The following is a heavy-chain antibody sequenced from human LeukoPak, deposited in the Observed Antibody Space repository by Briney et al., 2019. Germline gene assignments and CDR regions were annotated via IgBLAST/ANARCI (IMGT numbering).Heavy chain of an antibody. CDR1: GYTFTSYD. J-gene: IGHJ6*02. CDR2: MNPNSGNT. CDR3: ARIEGGGDYGVYYYYGMDV. Sequence: APVKVSCKASGYTFTSYDINWVRQATGQGLEWMGWMNPNSGNTGYAQKFQGRVTMTRNTSISTAYMELSSLRSEDTAVYYCARIEGGGDYGVYYYYGMDVWGQGTTVTVSS. D-gene: IGHD4-17*01. V-gene: IGHV1-8*01.